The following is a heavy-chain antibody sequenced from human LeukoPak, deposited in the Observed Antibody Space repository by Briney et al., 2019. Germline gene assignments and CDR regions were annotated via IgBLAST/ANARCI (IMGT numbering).Heavy chain of an antibody. V-gene: IGHV3-23*01. D-gene: IGHD2-15*01. CDR3: AKEHMAAAVYYFDY. Sequence: GGSLRLSCAASGFTFSSYAMTWVRQAPGKGLEWVSTISGSGGGTYYADSAKGRFAISRDNSKNTLYLQMNSLRAEDTAVYYCAKEHMAAAVYYFDYWGQGTLVTVSS. J-gene: IGHJ4*02. CDR1: GFTFSSYA. CDR2: ISGSGGGT.